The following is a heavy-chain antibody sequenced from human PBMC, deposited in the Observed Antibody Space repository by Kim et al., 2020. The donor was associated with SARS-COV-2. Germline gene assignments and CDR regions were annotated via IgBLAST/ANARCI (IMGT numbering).Heavy chain of an antibody. D-gene: IGHD4-17*01. CDR3: AKGYGDLREFDY. J-gene: IGHJ4*02. CDR2: ISWNSGSI. Sequence: GGSLRLSCAASGFTFDDYAMHWVRQAPGKGLEWVSGISWNSGSIGYADSVKGRFTISRDNAKNSLYLQMNSLRAEDTALYYCAKGYGDLREFDYWGQGTLVTVSS. V-gene: IGHV3-9*01. CDR1: GFTFDDYA.